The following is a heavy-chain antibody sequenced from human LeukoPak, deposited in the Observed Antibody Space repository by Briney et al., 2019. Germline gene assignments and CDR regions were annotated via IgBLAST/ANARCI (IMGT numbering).Heavy chain of an antibody. Sequence: GGSLRLSCAASGFTFSNAWMSWVRQAPGKGLEWVSSISSSSSYIYHADSVKGRFTISRDNAKNSLYLQMNSLRAEDTAVYYCARAPYSSGPDYWGQGTLVTVSS. J-gene: IGHJ4*02. CDR2: ISSSSSYI. CDR1: GFTFSNAW. CDR3: ARAPYSSGPDY. V-gene: IGHV3-21*01. D-gene: IGHD6-19*01.